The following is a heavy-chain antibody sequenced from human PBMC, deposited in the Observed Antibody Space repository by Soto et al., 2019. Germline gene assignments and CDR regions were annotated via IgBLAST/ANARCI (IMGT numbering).Heavy chain of an antibody. CDR3: ARHKRLVVAPDY. CDR2: IYYSGST. J-gene: IGHJ4*02. CDR1: GGSISSSSYY. Sequence: SETLSLTCTVSGGSISSSSYYWGWIRQPPGKGLEWIGSIYYSGSTYYNPSLKSRVTISVDTSKNQFSLKLSSVTAADTAVYYCARHKRLVVAPDYWGQGTLVTVSS. D-gene: IGHD2-15*01. V-gene: IGHV4-39*01.